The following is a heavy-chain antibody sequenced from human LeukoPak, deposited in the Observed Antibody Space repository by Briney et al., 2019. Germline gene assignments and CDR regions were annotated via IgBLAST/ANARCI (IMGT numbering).Heavy chain of an antibody. Sequence: SDPLSLTCVVSGGSFSGYYWSWIRQPRGKGLEWIGEINHGGRTNYSSSLKSRVPISVDPSKNQFSLNLSSVHAEDTAVYYCARGLELGYCSGASCYIWFDPWGQGTLVTVSS. D-gene: IGHD2-2*02. V-gene: IGHV4-34*01. CDR2: INHGGRT. CDR3: ARGLELGYCSGASCYIWFDP. J-gene: IGHJ5*02. CDR1: GGSFSGYY.